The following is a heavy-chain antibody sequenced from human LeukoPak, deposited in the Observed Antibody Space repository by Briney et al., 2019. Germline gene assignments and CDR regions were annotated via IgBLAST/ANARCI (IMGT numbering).Heavy chain of an antibody. CDR2: IYSSGNT. J-gene: IGHJ5*02. Sequence: PSETLSLTRSLSGGSITSAKYYWTWIRQPAGKGLEWIGRIYSSGNTVYNPSLRSRVTISIDVSKNQFSLKLMSVTATDTAVYYCARNPTSTHNCCDLWGDGILVTVSS. V-gene: IGHV4-61*02. CDR1: GGSITSAKYY. CDR3: ARNPTSTHNCCDL.